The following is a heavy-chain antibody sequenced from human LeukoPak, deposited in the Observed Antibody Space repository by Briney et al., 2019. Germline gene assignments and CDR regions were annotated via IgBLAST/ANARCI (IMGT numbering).Heavy chain of an antibody. Sequence: ASVKVSCKVSGHTLTELSMHWVRQAPGKGLEWMGGVDPEDGETIYAQKFQGRVTMTEDTSTNTAYMELSSLRSEDTAVYYCATHQGRFGDPSFDYWGQGTLVTVSS. CDR2: VDPEDGET. D-gene: IGHD3-10*01. V-gene: IGHV1-24*01. CDR1: GHTLTELS. J-gene: IGHJ4*02. CDR3: ATHQGRFGDPSFDY.